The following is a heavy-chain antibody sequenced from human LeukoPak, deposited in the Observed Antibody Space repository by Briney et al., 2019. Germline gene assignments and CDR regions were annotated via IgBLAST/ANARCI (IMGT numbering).Heavy chain of an antibody. CDR3: ARVAIFGVVIMGLDY. V-gene: IGHV5-51*01. Sequence: GKSLKISCKGSGYSFTSYWIGWVRQMPGKGLEWMGIIYPGDSDTTYSPSFQGQVTMSADKCISTAYLQWSSLKASDTAMYYCARVAIFGVVIMGLDYWGQGTLVTVSS. CDR2: IYPGDSDT. CDR1: GYSFTSYW. J-gene: IGHJ4*02. D-gene: IGHD3-3*01.